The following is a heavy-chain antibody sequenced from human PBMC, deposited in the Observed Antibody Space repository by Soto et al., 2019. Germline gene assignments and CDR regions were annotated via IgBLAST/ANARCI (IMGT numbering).Heavy chain of an antibody. Sequence: DVQLLESGGGLVQPEGSLRLSCAASGFTFSSYAMGWVRQGPGKGLEWVAVVSIGGSTHYADSVRGRFTISRDNSKNTLSLQMNRLTADDPAVYFCAKRRGAGGHFDYGGQGDLVTVSS. CDR2: VSIGGST. D-gene: IGHD2-15*01. CDR3: AKRRGAGGHFDY. CDR1: GFTFSSYA. V-gene: IGHV3-23*01. J-gene: IGHJ4*02.